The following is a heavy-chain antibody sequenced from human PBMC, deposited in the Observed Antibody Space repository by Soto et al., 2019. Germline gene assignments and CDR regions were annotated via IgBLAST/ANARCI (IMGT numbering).Heavy chain of an antibody. CDR3: ARDIQEYYYDSSGSMADY. V-gene: IGHV3-7*01. J-gene: IGHJ4*02. CDR1: GFTFSSYW. D-gene: IGHD3-22*01. CDR2: IKQDGSEK. Sequence: EVQLVESGGGLVQPGGSLRLSCAASGFTFSSYWMSWVRQAPGKGLEWVANIKQDGSEKYYVDSVKGRFTISRDNSKNTLYLQMNSLRAEDTAVYYCARDIQEYYYDSSGSMADYWGQGTLVTVSS.